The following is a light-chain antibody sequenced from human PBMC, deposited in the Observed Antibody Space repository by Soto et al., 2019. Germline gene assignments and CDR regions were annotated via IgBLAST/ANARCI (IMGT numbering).Light chain of an antibody. CDR1: RDITNF. V-gene: IGKV1-33*01. Sequence: DIQMTQSPSSLSASVGDRVTITCQASRDITNFLNWYQQEPGKAPRLLIYDASNLATGGPSRFSGSGSATDFALTISSLQPEDTATYYCHQHDNLPLTFGGGTTVEIK. CDR2: DAS. CDR3: HQHDNLPLT. J-gene: IGKJ4*01.